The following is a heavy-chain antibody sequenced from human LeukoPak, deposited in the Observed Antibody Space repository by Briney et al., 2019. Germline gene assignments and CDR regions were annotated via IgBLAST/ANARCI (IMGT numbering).Heavy chain of an antibody. V-gene: IGHV3-21*01. J-gene: IGHJ4*02. CDR3: ARDHYYDSSGYSD. D-gene: IGHD3-22*01. CDR2: ISSSSSYI. CDR1: GFTFSSYG. Sequence: GGSLRLSCAASGFTFSSYGMHWVRQAPGKGLEWVSSISSSSSYIYYADSVKGRFTISRDNAKNSLYLQMNSLRAEDTAVYYCARDHYYDSSGYSDWGQGTLVTVSS.